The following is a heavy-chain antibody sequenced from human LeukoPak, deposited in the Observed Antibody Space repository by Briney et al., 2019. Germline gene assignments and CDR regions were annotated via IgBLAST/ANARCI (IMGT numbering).Heavy chain of an antibody. CDR3: ARRAYGDYYFDY. D-gene: IGHD4-17*01. CDR1: GGSISSGGYY. J-gene: IGHJ4*02. V-gene: IGHV4-31*03. Sequence: PSETLSLTCTVSGGSISSGGYYWSWIRQHPGKGLEWIGYIYYSGSTYYNPSLKSRVAISVDTSKNQFSLKLSSVTVADTAVYYCARRAYGDYYFDYWGQGTLVTVSS. CDR2: IYYSGST.